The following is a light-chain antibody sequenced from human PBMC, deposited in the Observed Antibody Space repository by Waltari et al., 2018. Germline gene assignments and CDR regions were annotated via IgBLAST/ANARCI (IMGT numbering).Light chain of an antibody. CDR2: DVS. V-gene: IGLV2-14*02. CDR3: SSYTTSSTLVV. Sequence: QSALTQPASVSGSPGQSITISCAGTSSDVGSYNLVSWYQQHPGKAPKLLLYDVSDRPSGVSNLFSGSRSANTASLTISGLQAEDEAYYYCSSYTTSSTLVVFGGGTKLTVL. J-gene: IGLJ2*01. CDR1: SSDVGSYNL.